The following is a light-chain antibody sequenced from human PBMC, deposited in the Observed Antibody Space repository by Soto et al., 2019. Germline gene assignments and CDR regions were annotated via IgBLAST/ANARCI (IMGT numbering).Light chain of an antibody. J-gene: IGKJ5*01. V-gene: IGKV1-9*01. Sequence: DIQLTQSPSFLSASVGDRVTITCRASQGISSYLAWYQQKPEKAPILLIYDASTLQSGVPSRFSGSGSGTEFTLTISSLQPEDFTTFYCQQRDNYPVTFGQGTRLEMK. CDR1: QGISSY. CDR2: DAS. CDR3: QQRDNYPVT.